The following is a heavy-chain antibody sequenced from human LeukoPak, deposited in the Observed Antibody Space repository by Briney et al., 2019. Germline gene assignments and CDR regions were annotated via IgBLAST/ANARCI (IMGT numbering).Heavy chain of an antibody. J-gene: IGHJ3*01. CDR1: GNTVTNNH. Sequence: ASVKVSCKASGNTVTNNHMHWVRQAPGQGLEWMGLINPTSGGARYAQKFQDRVTMTSDTSTSTVYMELSSLRSDDTAVYYCAREVNAFHVWGQGTRVTVSS. D-gene: IGHD2-21*01. CDR2: INPTSGGA. V-gene: IGHV1-46*01. CDR3: AREVNAFHV.